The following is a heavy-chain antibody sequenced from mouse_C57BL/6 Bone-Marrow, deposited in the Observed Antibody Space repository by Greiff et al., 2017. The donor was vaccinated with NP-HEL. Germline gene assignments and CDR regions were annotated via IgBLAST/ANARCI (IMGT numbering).Heavy chain of an antibody. J-gene: IGHJ2*01. CDR3: ARRSGSSYPFDY. CDR1: GYTFTSYG. D-gene: IGHD1-1*01. CDR2: IYPRSGNT. V-gene: IGHV1-81*01. Sequence: VQLQQSGAELARPGASVKLSCKASGYTFTSYGISWVKQRTGQGLEWIGEIYPRSGNTYYNEKFKGKATLTADKSSSTAYMELRSLTSEDSAVYFCARRSGSSYPFDYWGQGTTLTVSS.